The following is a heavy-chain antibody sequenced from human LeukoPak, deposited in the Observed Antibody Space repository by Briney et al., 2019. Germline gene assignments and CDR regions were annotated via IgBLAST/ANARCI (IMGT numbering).Heavy chain of an antibody. Sequence: PGGSLRFSCAASGFTFRNYGMSWVRQAPGKGLEWVSVISDSGSSAYYADSVKGRFTISRDNSKNTMYLQMNSLRAEDTAVYYCAPDLRGAAWSLDYWGQGILVTVSS. J-gene: IGHJ4*02. D-gene: IGHD2-15*01. V-gene: IGHV3-23*01. CDR3: APDLRGAAWSLDY. CDR2: ISDSGSSA. CDR1: GFTFRNYG.